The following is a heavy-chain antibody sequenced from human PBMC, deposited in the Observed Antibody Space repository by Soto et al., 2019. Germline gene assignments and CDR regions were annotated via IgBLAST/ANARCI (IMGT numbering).Heavy chain of an antibody. V-gene: IGHV3-23*01. D-gene: IGHD6-19*01. J-gene: IGHJ6*02. Sequence: GESLKISCAASGFTFSSYAMSWVRQAPGKGLEWVSAISGSGGSTYYADSVKGRFTISRDNSKNTLYLQMNSLRAEDTAVYYCAKGSIAVAGYYYYYGMDVWGQGTTVTVSS. CDR1: GFTFSSYA. CDR3: AKGSIAVAGYYYYYGMDV. CDR2: ISGSGGST.